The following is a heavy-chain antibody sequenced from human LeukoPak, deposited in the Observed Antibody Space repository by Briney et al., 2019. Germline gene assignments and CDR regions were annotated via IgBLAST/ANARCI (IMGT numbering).Heavy chain of an antibody. CDR1: GFTFSSYW. D-gene: IGHD5-18*01. J-gene: IGHJ4*02. Sequence: GGSLRLSCAASGFTFSSYWMHWVRQAPGKGLVWVSRINSDGSSTSYADSVKGRFTISRDNAKNTLYLQMNSLRAEDTAVYYCAKDDTAMVAAFDYWGQGTLVTVSS. V-gene: IGHV3-74*01. CDR3: AKDDTAMVAAFDY. CDR2: INSDGSST.